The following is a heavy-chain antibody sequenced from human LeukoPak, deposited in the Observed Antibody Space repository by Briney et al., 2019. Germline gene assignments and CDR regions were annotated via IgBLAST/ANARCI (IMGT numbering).Heavy chain of an antibody. CDR2: IYYSGST. Sequence: PSETLSLTCTVSGGSISSHYWSWIRQPPGKGLEWIGYIYYSGSTNYNPSLKSRVTISVDTSKNQFSLKLSSVTAADTAVYYCARADPLAAAHYWGQGTLVTVSS. CDR1: GGSISSHY. J-gene: IGHJ4*02. CDR3: ARADPLAAAHY. D-gene: IGHD6-13*01. V-gene: IGHV4-59*11.